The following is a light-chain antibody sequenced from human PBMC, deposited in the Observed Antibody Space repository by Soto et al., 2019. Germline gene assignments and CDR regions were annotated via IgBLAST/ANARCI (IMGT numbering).Light chain of an antibody. J-gene: IGKJ1*01. CDR1: QRISTY. CDR3: QQSYNTLWT. V-gene: IGKV1-39*01. CDR2: AAS. Sequence: DIQMTQSPSSLSASIGDRVTITCRASQRISTYLNWYQQKPGKAPKLLIYAASNLQSGVPSRFSGSGSGTDFTLTISSLQPEDFATYYCQQSYNTLWTFGQGTNVEIK.